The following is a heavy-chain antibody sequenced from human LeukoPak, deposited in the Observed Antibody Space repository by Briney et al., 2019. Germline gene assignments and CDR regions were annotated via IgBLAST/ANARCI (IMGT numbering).Heavy chain of an antibody. CDR3: ARSLVGSGSYFLYYYYGMDV. D-gene: IGHD3-10*01. CDR1: GYTFTSYG. V-gene: IGHV1-18*01. CDR2: ISAYNGNT. J-gene: IGHJ6*02. Sequence: PGASVKVSCKASGYTFTSYGISWVRQAPGQGLEWMGWISAYNGNTNYAQKLQGRVTMTTDTSTSTAYMELRSLRPDDTAVYYCARSLVGSGSYFLYYYYGMDVWGQGTTVTVSS.